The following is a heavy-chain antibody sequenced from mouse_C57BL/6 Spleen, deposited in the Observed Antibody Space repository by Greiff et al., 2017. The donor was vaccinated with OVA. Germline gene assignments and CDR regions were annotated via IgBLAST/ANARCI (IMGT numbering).Heavy chain of an antibody. CDR3: ARRHYSNYAWFAY. D-gene: IGHD2-5*01. CDR2: INPNNGGT. V-gene: IGHV1-26*01. CDR1: GYTFTDYY. Sequence: EVQLQQSGPELVKPGASVKISCKASGYTFTDYYMNWVKQSPGQSLEWIGDINPNNGGTSYNQKFKGKATLTVDKASSTAYMELRSLTSEDSAVYYCARRHYSNYAWFAYWGQGTLVTVSA. J-gene: IGHJ3*01.